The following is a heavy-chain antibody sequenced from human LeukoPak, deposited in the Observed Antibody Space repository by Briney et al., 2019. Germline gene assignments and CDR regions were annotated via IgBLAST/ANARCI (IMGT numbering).Heavy chain of an antibody. Sequence: QPGGSLRLSCAASGFTVSSNYMSWVRQAPGKGLEWVSVIYSGGSTYYADSVRGRFTISTDNSKNTLYLQMYSLRAEDTALYYCAKGLERESRLDSWGQGTLVTVSS. V-gene: IGHV3-53*01. CDR3: AKGLERESRLDS. J-gene: IGHJ4*02. CDR2: IYSGGST. CDR1: GFTVSSNY. D-gene: IGHD1-1*01.